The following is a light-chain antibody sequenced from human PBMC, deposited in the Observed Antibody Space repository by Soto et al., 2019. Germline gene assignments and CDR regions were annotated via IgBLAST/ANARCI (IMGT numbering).Light chain of an antibody. J-gene: IGKJ5*01. V-gene: IGKV3-11*01. CDR2: GAS. Sequence: GLPQYKGTVSLSPGERATLSCRGIQSVTNYQLAWFRQKPGQAPRLLIWGASNRAAGIPARFSGSGFGTDFTLTISSLEPEDAAVYYRQQRRNWPPITFGPGARLEI. CDR3: QQRRNWPPIT. CDR1: QSVTNY.